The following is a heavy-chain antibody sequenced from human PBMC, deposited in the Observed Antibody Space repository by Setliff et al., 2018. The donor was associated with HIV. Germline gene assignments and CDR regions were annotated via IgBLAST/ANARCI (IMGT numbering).Heavy chain of an antibody. CDR2: IFPNDEK. CDR3: AHQAYSSSWYPPYFDY. CDR1: EFSLSNTRMG. J-gene: IGHJ4*02. Sequence: SGPTLVNPTETLTLTCTVSEFSLSNTRMGVSWTRQPPGKALEWLAHIFPNDEKSYSASLKSRVTIPEDTSKSQVVLTMTNMDPLDTATYFCAHQAYSSSWYPPYFDYWGQGTLVTVSS. V-gene: IGHV2-26*01. D-gene: IGHD6-13*01.